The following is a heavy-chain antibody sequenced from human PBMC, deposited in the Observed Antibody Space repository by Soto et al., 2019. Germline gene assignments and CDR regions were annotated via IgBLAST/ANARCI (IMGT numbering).Heavy chain of an antibody. Sequence: SETLSFTCTVSGGSISSYYWSWIRQPPGKGLEWVGYIYYSGSTNYNPSLKSRVTISVDTSKNQFSLKLSSVTAADTAVYYCARRKLRGYCTNGVCYDYFDYWGQGTLVTVSS. CDR3: ARRKLRGYCTNGVCYDYFDY. CDR1: GGSISSYY. J-gene: IGHJ4*02. V-gene: IGHV4-59*08. D-gene: IGHD2-8*01. CDR2: IYYSGST.